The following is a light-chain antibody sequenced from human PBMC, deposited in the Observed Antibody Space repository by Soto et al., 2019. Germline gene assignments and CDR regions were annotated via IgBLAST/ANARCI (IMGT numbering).Light chain of an antibody. CDR2: GAS. V-gene: IGKV3-15*01. CDR1: QSIRSN. CDR3: QQYNNWPPFT. Sequence: EIVMTQSPATLSVSPGERATLSCRASQSIRSNLGWYQQKPGQAPRLLIYGASTRATGVPARFSGSGSGTEFTLTISSLQSEDSAVYSCQQYNNWPPFTFGQGIRLEIK. J-gene: IGKJ5*01.